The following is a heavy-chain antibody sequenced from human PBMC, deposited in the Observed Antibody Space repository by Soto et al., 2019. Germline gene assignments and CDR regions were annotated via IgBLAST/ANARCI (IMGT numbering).Heavy chain of an antibody. D-gene: IGHD1-26*01. CDR2: INQDGSEK. V-gene: IGHV3-7*03. J-gene: IGHJ4*02. Sequence: LRLSRAASGFTFSSYWMSWVRQAPGKGLEWVARINQDGSEKYYVDSVKGRFTISRDNAKNSLYLQMNSLRAEDTAVYYCARDYPGGSYYDYWGQGTLVTVSS. CDR3: ARDYPGGSYYDY. CDR1: GFTFSSYW.